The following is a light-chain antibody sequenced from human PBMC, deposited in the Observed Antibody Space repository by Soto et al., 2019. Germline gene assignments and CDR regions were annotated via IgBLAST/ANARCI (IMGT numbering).Light chain of an antibody. CDR1: SSDVGSYNL. V-gene: IGLV2-23*02. CDR3: CSYAGSNNFDV. Sequence: QSLPTQPSSVSGSPGQSITISYTGTSSDVGSYNLVSSYQQHPCKAPKLMVYEVSKRPSGVSNRFSGSKSGNTASLTISGLQAEDEADYYCCSYAGSNNFDVFGTGTKVTVL. CDR2: EVS. J-gene: IGLJ1*01.